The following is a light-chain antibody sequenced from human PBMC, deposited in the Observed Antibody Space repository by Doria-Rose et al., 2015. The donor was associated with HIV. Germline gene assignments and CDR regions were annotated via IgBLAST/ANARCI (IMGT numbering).Light chain of an antibody. V-gene: IGKV1-NL1*01. Sequence: QSPSSLSASVGDRVTITCRASQGISDSLAWYQQKPGKAPKLLLYAASRLDSGVPSRFSGSGSGTVYTLTISCLQPEDFATYYCQHNNNPPATFGGGTKVDIK. J-gene: IGKJ4*01. CDR1: QGISDS. CDR2: AAS. CDR3: QHNNNPPAT.